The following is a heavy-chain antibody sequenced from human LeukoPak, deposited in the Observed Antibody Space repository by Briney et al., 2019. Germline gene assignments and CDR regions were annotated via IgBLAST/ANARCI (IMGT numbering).Heavy chain of an antibody. CDR2: IIPILGIA. V-gene: IGHV1-69*04. J-gene: IGHJ4*02. CDR1: GGTFSSYA. Sequence: GASVKVSCKVSGGTFSSYAISWVRQAPGQGLEWMGRIIPILGIANYAQKFQGRVTITADKSTSTAYMELSRLRSEDTAVYYCARVPRIAAAGTDFDYWRQGTRITVSS. CDR3: ARVPRIAAAGTDFDY. D-gene: IGHD6-13*01.